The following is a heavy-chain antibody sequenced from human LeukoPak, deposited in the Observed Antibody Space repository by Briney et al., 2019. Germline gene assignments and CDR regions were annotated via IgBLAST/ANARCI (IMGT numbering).Heavy chain of an antibody. CDR2: ISSSSSYI. Sequence: IPGGSLRLSCAASGFTFSSYSMNWVRQAPGKGLEWVSSISSSSSYIYYADSVKGRFTISRDNAKNSLYLQMNSLRAEDTAVYYCARDIRVGATPVFDYWGQGTLVTVSS. J-gene: IGHJ4*02. V-gene: IGHV3-21*01. CDR1: GFTFSSYS. CDR3: ARDIRVGATPVFDY. D-gene: IGHD1-26*01.